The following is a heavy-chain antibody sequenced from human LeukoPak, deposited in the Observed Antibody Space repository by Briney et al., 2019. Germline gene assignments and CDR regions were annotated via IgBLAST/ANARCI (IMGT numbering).Heavy chain of an antibody. Sequence: SETLSLTCTVSGGSISSSSYYWGWIRQPPGKGLEWIGSIYYSGSTYYNPSLKSRVTISVDTSNNQFSLKLSSVTAADTAVYFCATDSVVTYGSHAFDIWGQGTMVTVSS. CDR3: ATDSVVTYGSHAFDI. CDR1: GGSISSSSYY. J-gene: IGHJ3*02. V-gene: IGHV4-39*07. D-gene: IGHD4-23*01. CDR2: IYYSGST.